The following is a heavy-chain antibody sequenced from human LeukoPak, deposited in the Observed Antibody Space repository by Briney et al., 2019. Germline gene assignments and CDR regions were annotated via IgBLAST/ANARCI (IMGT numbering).Heavy chain of an antibody. J-gene: IGHJ6*03. CDR2: IYYSGST. CDR1: GGSISSGGYY. D-gene: IGHD6-6*01. Sequence: SQTLSLTCTVSGGSISSGGYYWSWIRQHPGKGLEWIGYIYYSGSTYYNPSLKSRVTISVDTSKNQFSLKLSSVTAADTAVYYCAREHSSSSGGWVYYMDVWGKGTTDTVSS. CDR3: AREHSSSSGGWVYYMDV. V-gene: IGHV4-31*03.